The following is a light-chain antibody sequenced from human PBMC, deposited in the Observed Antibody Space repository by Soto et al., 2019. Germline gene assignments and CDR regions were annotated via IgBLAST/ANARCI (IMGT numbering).Light chain of an antibody. CDR1: QSLNSL. Sequence: DIQMTQSPSTLSASVGDRVTITCRASQSLNSLLAWYQQKPGRAPKLLIYDASTLESGVPSKFSGSGSGTYFTLTISSLQAEDSASYYCLQDHEHLTFGGGTKVDIK. J-gene: IGKJ4*01. V-gene: IGKV1-5*01. CDR3: LQDHEHLT. CDR2: DAS.